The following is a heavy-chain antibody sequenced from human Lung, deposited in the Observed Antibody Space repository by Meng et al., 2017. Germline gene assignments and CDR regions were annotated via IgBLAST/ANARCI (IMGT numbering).Heavy chain of an antibody. CDR2: IKSNSDGGTT. CDR3: ATGAAAADH. CDR1: GFSFTDAW. J-gene: IGHJ4*02. Sequence: EARLWECGGGLVKPGGSLRLSRVPSGFSFTDAWMSWVRQAPGKGLEWVGRIKSNSDGGTTDYAAPVKGRFTISRDDSKNTLYLQMNSLITEDTAVYFCATGAAAADHWGQGTLVTVSS. V-gene: IGHV3-15*01. D-gene: IGHD6-13*01.